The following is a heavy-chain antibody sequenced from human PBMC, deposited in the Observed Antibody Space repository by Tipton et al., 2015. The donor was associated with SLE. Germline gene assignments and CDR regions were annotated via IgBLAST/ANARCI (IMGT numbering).Heavy chain of an antibody. Sequence: TLSLTCTVSGGSISSSGYYWGWIRQPPGKGLEWLGGIHYSGSTYYNPSLESRVTISIDTSKNQFSLRLRSVTDADTAFYFCARVMHEFSDSSGWNSYFDNWGQGTLISVSS. V-gene: IGHV4-39*07. CDR3: ARVMHEFSDSSGWNSYFDN. J-gene: IGHJ4*02. D-gene: IGHD3-22*01. CDR1: GGSISSSGYY. CDR2: IHYSGST.